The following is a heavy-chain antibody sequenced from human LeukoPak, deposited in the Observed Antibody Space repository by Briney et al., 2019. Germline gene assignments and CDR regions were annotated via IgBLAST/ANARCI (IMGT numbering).Heavy chain of an antibody. J-gene: IGHJ4*02. V-gene: IGHV1-2*06. CDR2: INPNSGGT. D-gene: IGHD1-26*01. CDR1: GYTFTGYY. CDR3: ALVHDLVGATLGYFDY. Sequence: GASVKVSCKASGYTFTGYYMHWVRQAPGQGLEWMGRINPNSGGTNYAQKFQGRVTMTRDTSISTAYMELSRLRSDDTAVYYCALVHDLVGATLGYFDYWGQGTLVTVSS.